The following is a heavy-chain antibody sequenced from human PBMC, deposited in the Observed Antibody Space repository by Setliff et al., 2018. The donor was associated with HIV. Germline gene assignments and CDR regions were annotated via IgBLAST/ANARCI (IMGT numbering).Heavy chain of an antibody. V-gene: IGHV4-4*02. J-gene: IGHJ6*02. CDR2: IHHSGTT. CDR3: AREGDGRINIIRGVESYFYYGMDV. D-gene: IGHD3-10*01. Sequence: SETLSLTCGVSGDSVRKSNWWSWVRQTPGKGLEWIGEIHHSGTTRSNPSLKSRVIISVDTSKNQFSLNLMSVTAADTAVYYCAREGDGRINIIRGVESYFYYGMDVWGQGTTVTVSS. CDR1: GDSVRKSNW.